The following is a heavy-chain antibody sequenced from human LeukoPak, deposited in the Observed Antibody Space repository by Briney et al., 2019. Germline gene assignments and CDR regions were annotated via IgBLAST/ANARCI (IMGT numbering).Heavy chain of an antibody. J-gene: IGHJ6*02. CDR2: MNPNSGNT. CDR3: ARVIAAAGTPYYYYYGMDV. V-gene: IGHV1-8*01. D-gene: IGHD6-13*01. CDR1: GYTSTSYD. Sequence: ASVKVSCKASGYTSTSYDINWVRQATGQGLEWMGWMNPNSGNTGYAQKFQGRVTMTRNTSISTAYMELSSLRSEDTAVYYCARVIAAAGTPYYYYYGMDVWGQGTTVTVSS.